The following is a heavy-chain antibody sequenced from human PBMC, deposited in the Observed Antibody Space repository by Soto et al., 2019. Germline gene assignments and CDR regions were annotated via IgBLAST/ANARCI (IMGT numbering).Heavy chain of an antibody. D-gene: IGHD1-26*01. CDR3: ARDWEFGY. J-gene: IGHJ4*02. CDR2: INPSGDST. CDR1: GYTFSSYY. V-gene: IGHV1-46*01. Sequence: QVQLVQSGAEVKKPGASVKVSCKASGYTFSSYYMHWVRQAPGQGLEWMAVINPSGDSTNYAQKFQGRVTMTRDTSTSTLFMELSSLRSEDTAVYFCARDWEFGYWGQGTLVTVSS.